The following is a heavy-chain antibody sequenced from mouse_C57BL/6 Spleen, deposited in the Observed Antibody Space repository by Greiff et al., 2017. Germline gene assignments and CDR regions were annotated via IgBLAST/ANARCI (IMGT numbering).Heavy chain of an antibody. D-gene: IGHD2-2*01. Sequence: QVQLQQPGAELVKPGASVKLSCKASGYTFTSYWMQWVKQRPGQGLEWIGEIDPSDSYTNYNQKFKGKATLTVDTSSSTAYMQLSSLTSEDSAVYYCARGRGYRLWGQGTTLTVSS. J-gene: IGHJ2*01. CDR2: IDPSDSYT. CDR1: GYTFTSYW. CDR3: ARGRGYRL. V-gene: IGHV1-50*01.